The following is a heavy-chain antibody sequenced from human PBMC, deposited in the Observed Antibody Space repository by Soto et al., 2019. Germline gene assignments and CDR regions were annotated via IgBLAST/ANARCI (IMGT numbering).Heavy chain of an antibody. CDR3: AKSPSGFLEWLYFVGGLGYFDY. D-gene: IGHD3-3*01. V-gene: IGHV3-23*01. J-gene: IGHJ4*02. Sequence: EVQLLESGGGLVQPGGSLRLSCAASGFTFSSYAMSWVRQAPGKGLEWVSAISGSGGSTYYADSVKGRFTISRDNSKNTLYLQMNSLRAEDTAVYYCAKSPSGFLEWLYFVGGLGYFDYWGQGTLVTVSS. CDR1: GFTFSSYA. CDR2: ISGSGGST.